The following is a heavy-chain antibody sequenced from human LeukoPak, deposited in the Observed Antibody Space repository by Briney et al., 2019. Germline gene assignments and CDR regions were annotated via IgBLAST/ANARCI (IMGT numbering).Heavy chain of an antibody. CDR2: IHYSGTT. J-gene: IGHJ6*03. CDR3: ARAGYCSSTSCHEPWGGYYYYMDV. Sequence: SETLSLTCTVSGGSITNYYWSWIRQPPGKGLEWIGYIHYSGTTYYNPSLKSLVTISVDTSKNQFSLKLSSVTAADTAVYYCARAGYCSSTSCHEPWGGYYYYMDVWGKGTTVTISS. D-gene: IGHD2-2*01. V-gene: IGHV4-59*12. CDR1: GGSITNYY.